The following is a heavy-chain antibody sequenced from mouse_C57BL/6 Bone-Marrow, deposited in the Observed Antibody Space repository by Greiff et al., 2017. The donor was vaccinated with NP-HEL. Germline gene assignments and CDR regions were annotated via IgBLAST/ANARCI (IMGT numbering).Heavy chain of an antibody. CDR1: GYTFTSYW. D-gene: IGHD2-2*01. Sequence: QVQLQQPGAELVMPGASVKLSCKASGYTFTSYWMHWVKQRPGQGLEWIGEIDPSDSYTNYNQKFTGKSTLTVDKSSSTAYMQLSSLTSEDSAVYYCARNGRLPYYFDYWGQGTTLTVSS. J-gene: IGHJ2*01. V-gene: IGHV1-69*01. CDR3: ARNGRLPYYFDY. CDR2: IDPSDSYT.